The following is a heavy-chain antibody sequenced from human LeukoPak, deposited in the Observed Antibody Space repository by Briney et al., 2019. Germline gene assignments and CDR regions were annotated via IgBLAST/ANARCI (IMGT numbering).Heavy chain of an antibody. J-gene: IGHJ4*02. CDR3: VRDLGGCSGDCHPY. CDR2: IIGDGHER. D-gene: IGHD2-21*01. Sequence: PGGSLRLSCAGSGFIFNNYWMGWVRQAPGKGLQWVASIIGDGHERHYVDSVKGRFTISRDNAKNSLFLQMDSLRVEDTAVYYCVRDLGGCSGDCHPYWGQGVLVTVSS. V-gene: IGHV3-7*01. CDR1: GFIFNNYW.